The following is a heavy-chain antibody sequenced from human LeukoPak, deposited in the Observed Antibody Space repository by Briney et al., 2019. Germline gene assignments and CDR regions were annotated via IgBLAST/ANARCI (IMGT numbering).Heavy chain of an antibody. CDR3: AKGDSRRLLPTQAYYYMDV. V-gene: IGHV4-59*01. CDR2: IYYSGST. J-gene: IGHJ6*03. Sequence: PSETLSLTCTVSGGSISSYYWSWIRQPPGKGLEWIGYIYYSGSTNYNPSLKSRVTISVDTSKNQFSLKLSSVTAADTAVYYCAKGDSRRLLPTQAYYYMDVWGKGTTVTVSS. CDR1: GGSISSYY. D-gene: IGHD3-22*01.